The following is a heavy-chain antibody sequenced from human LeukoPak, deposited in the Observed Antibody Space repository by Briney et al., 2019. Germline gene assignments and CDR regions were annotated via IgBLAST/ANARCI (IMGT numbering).Heavy chain of an antibody. CDR1: GGSFSGYY. D-gene: IGHD7-27*01. CDR3: ARTSWGIDY. Sequence: SETLSLTCAVYGGSFSGYYWSWIRQPPGKGLEWIGEINHSGSTNYNPSLKSRVTISVDTSKNQFPLKLSSVTAADTAVYYCARTSWGIDYWGQGTLVTVSS. V-gene: IGHV4-34*01. CDR2: INHSGST. J-gene: IGHJ4*02.